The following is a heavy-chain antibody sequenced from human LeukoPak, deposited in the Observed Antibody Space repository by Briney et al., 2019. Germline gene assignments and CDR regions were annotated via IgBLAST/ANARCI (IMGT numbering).Heavy chain of an antibody. J-gene: IGHJ4*02. D-gene: IGHD5-12*01. CDR1: GYTFSGYY. V-gene: IGHV1-2*02. Sequence: ASVKVSCKTSGYTFSGYYIQWVRQAPGQGLEWMGWIDPKTGGTKYAQKFQGRVTMTSDTSISTASMDLSSLRSDDTAVYYCARDLVVGYAPPGFDYWGQGTLVTVSS. CDR3: ARDLVVGYAPPGFDY. CDR2: IDPKTGGT.